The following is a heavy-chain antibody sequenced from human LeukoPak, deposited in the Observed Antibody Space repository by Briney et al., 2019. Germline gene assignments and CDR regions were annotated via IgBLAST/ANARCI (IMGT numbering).Heavy chain of an antibody. CDR3: AADLSNPRMGASYLDS. CDR2: IIVGSGAT. Sequence: GTSVKVSCKASEFTSTNFAVQWVRQARGQRLEWIGWIIVGSGATKCAQDFQERVTITRDLSTSTLYMELRSLTSEDTAVYYCAADLSNPRMGASYLDSWGQGTLVTVSS. V-gene: IGHV1-58*01. J-gene: IGHJ4*02. CDR1: EFTSTNFA. D-gene: IGHD3-16*01.